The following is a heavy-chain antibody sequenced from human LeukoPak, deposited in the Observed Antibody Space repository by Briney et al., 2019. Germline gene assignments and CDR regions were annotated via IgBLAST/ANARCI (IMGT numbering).Heavy chain of an antibody. CDR3: AREGAKYYDFWSGYYASDY. V-gene: IGHV3-30*03. Sequence: AGGSLRLSCAASGFTFSSYSMNWVRQAPGKGLEWVAVISYDGSNKYYADSVKGRFTISRDNSKNTLYLQMNSLRAEDTAVYYCAREGAKYYDFWSGYYASDYWGQGTLVTVSS. CDR1: GFTFSSYS. CDR2: ISYDGSNK. D-gene: IGHD3-3*01. J-gene: IGHJ4*02.